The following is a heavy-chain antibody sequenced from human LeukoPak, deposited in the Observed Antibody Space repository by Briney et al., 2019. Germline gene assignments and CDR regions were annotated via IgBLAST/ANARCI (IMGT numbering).Heavy chain of an antibody. V-gene: IGHV3-33*01. J-gene: IGHJ4*02. CDR3: ARDPDYGDYGKGFDY. D-gene: IGHD4-17*01. CDR2: IWYDGSNK. CDR1: GFTFSSYG. Sequence: GGSLRLSCTASGFTFSSYGMHWVRQAPGKGLEWVAVIWYDGSNKFCADSVKGRFTISRDNSKNTLYVQMNSLRAEDTAVYYCARDPDYGDYGKGFDYWGQGTLVTVSS.